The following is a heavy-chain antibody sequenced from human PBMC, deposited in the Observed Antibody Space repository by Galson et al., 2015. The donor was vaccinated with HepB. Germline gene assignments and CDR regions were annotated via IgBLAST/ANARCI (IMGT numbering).Heavy chain of an antibody. V-gene: IGHV1-18*01. D-gene: IGHD5-18*01. CDR2: ISAYNGNT. J-gene: IGHJ3*02. Sequence: VKVSCKASGYTFTSYGISWVRQAPGQGLEWMGWISAYNGNTNYAQKLQGRVTMTTDTSTSTAYMELRSLRSDDTAVYYCASQVAGYNYGNDAFDIWGQGTMVTVSS. CDR1: GYTFTSYG. CDR3: ASQVAGYNYGNDAFDI.